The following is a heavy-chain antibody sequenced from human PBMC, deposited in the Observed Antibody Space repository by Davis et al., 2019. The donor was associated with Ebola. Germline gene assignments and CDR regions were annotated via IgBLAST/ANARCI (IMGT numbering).Heavy chain of an antibody. CDR2: IWYDGSNK. CDR1: GFTFSSYG. Sequence: GESLKISCAASGFTFSSYGMHWVRQAPGKGLEWVAVIWYDGSNKYYADSVKGRFTISRDNSKNTLYLQMNSLRAEDTAVYYCARETAARGSSFDYWGQGTLVTVSS. V-gene: IGHV3-33*01. CDR3: ARETAARGSSFDY. J-gene: IGHJ4*02. D-gene: IGHD6-6*01.